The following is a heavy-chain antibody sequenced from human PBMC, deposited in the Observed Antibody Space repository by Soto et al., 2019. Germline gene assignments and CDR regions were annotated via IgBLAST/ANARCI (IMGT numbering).Heavy chain of an antibody. CDR1: GGSIRSSHW. CDR2: IYHTGNT. V-gene: IGHV4-4*02. D-gene: IGHD6-13*01. J-gene: IGHJ4*02. CDR3: ARDSRAAAGNRRYYFDY. Sequence: SETPSLTCAVSGGSIRSSHWWSWVRPPRRKGLEWIGEIYHTGNTNYNTSITRRVTISVDKPKNQFSLNINYVTAADTAVYYCARDSRAAAGNRRYYFDYWGQATLATVS.